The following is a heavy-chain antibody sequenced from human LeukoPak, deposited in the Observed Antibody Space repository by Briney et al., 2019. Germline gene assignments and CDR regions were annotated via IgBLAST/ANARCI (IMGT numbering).Heavy chain of an antibody. CDR1: GFTFTDHR. Sequence: PGGSLRLSCAVSGFTFTDHRMDWVRQVPGKRPQWVGRSSDRHYGYTTEYAASVQGRFTISRPASESSFYLQMNSLKTEDTAVYYCVRAGGTRGYDIWGQGTTVIVSS. J-gene: IGHJ3*02. CDR2: SSDRHYGYTT. D-gene: IGHD2-15*01. CDR3: VRAGGTRGYDI. V-gene: IGHV3-72*01.